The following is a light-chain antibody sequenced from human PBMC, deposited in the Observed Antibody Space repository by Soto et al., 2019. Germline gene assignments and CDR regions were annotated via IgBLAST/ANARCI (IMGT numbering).Light chain of an antibody. V-gene: IGKV1-39*01. CDR1: QSINSY. CDR3: QQSHSAPLT. CDR2: AAS. J-gene: IGKJ1*01. Sequence: DINMTQSPSSLSAYVGDRVTITCRASQSINSYLNWYQQKPGRAPKLLIYAASSLQSGVPSRFSGSGSGTDFTLTIGSLQPEDFTTYYCQQSHSAPLTFGQGTKVDI.